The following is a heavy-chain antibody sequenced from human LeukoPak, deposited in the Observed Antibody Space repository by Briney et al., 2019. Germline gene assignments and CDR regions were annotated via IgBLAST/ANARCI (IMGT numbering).Heavy chain of an antibody. CDR1: GFTFSSYR. V-gene: IGHV3-21*01. Sequence: GGSLRLSCAASGFTFSSYRMSWVRQVPGKGLEWVASIRGGGGEIYSVDSVKGRFTISRDNAKNSLYLEMNSLRAEDTAVYYCARDLPTYDAFDIWGQGTMVTVSS. CDR3: ARDLPTYDAFDI. CDR2: IRGGGGEI. J-gene: IGHJ3*02.